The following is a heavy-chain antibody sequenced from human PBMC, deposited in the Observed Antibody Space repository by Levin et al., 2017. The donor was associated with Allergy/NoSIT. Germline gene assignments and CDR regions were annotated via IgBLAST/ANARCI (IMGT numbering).Heavy chain of an antibody. CDR2: IYYSGST. D-gene: IGHD4-17*01. Sequence: NSSETLSLTCTVSGGSISSYYWSWIRQPPGKGLEWIGYIYYSGSTNYNPSLKSRVTISVDTSKNQFSLKLSSVTAADTAVYYCASTVTRPGFDYWGQGTLVTVSS. CDR1: GGSISSYY. CDR3: ASTVTRPGFDY. V-gene: IGHV4-59*01. J-gene: IGHJ4*02.